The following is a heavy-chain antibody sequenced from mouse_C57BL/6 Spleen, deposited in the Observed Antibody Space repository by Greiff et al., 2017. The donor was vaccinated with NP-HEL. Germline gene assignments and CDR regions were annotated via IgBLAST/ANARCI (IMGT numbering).Heavy chain of an antibody. J-gene: IGHJ2*01. Sequence: QVQLQQPGAELVRPGSSVKLSCKASGYTFTSYWMHWVKQRPIQGLEWIGNIDPSDSETHYNQKFKDKATLTVDKSSSTAYMQLSSLTSEDSAVYYCARSSDYGLFDYWGQGTTLTVSS. V-gene: IGHV1-52*01. CDR3: ARSSDYGLFDY. CDR2: IDPSDSET. D-gene: IGHD3-2*02. CDR1: GYTFTSYW.